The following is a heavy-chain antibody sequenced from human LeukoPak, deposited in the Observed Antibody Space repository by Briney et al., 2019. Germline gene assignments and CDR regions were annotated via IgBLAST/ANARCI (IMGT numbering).Heavy chain of an antibody. D-gene: IGHD3-10*01. Sequence: ASVKVSCKASGYTFTNYHMHWVRQAPGQGLEWMGIINPSGGSTSYAQKFQGRVTMTRDTSTSTVYMELSSLRSEDTAVYYCARGPGGDFTMVRGVIIPPPYYYYGMDVWGQGTTVTVSS. CDR1: GYTFTNYH. V-gene: IGHV1-46*01. CDR3: ARGPGGDFTMVRGVIIPPPYYYYGMDV. CDR2: INPSGGST. J-gene: IGHJ6*02.